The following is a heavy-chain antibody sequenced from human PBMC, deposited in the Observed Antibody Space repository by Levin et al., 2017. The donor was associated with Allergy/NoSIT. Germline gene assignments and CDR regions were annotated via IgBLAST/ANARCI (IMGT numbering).Heavy chain of an antibody. J-gene: IGHJ6*03. V-gene: IGHV3-48*01. D-gene: IGHD3-10*01. CDR2: ISSSSSTI. CDR1: EVTLSSYS. Sequence: GGSLRLSCTASEVTLSSYSMNWVRQPPGKGLEWVSYISSSSSTINYADSVEGRFTISRDNAKNSLFLQMNSLRAEDTAVYYCARARRGLRRFGDLITRRFYYYMDAWGRGTTVTVSS. CDR3: ARARRGLRRFGDLITRRFYYYMDA.